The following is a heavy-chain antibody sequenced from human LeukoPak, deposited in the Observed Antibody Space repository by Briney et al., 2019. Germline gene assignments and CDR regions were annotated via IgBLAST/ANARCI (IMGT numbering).Heavy chain of an antibody. V-gene: IGHV3-48*01. Sequence: SGGSLRLSCAASGFTFSTYSMNWVRQAPGRGLEWVSYISSGSSTIYYADSVKGRFTISRDNSKSTLYLQMNSLRAEDTAVYYCARDSPYSSGWGAFDIWGQGTMVTVSS. CDR1: GFTFSTYS. CDR3: ARDSPYSSGWGAFDI. J-gene: IGHJ3*02. D-gene: IGHD6-19*01. CDR2: ISSGSSTI.